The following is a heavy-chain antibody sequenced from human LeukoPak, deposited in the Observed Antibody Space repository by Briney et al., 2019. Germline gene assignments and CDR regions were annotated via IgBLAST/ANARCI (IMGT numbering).Heavy chain of an antibody. V-gene: IGHV3-15*01. CDR2: IKSKTDGGTT. CDR1: GFTFSNAW. D-gene: IGHD2-2*01. J-gene: IGHJ4*02. Sequence: GGSLRLSCAASGFTFSNAWMSWVRQAPGKGLEWVGCIKSKTDGGTTDYAAPVKGRFTISRDDSKNTLYLQMNSLKTEDTAVYYCTTPYCSSTSCYVPYWGQGTLVTVSS. CDR3: TTPYCSSTSCYVPY.